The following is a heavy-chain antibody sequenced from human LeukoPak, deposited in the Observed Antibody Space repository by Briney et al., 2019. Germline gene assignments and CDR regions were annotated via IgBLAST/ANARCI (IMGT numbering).Heavy chain of an antibody. D-gene: IGHD3-3*01. CDR2: ISGSGGST. V-gene: IGHV3-23*01. CDR3: AKALNTQYYDFWSGYYTQDYYYGMDV. J-gene: IGHJ6*02. CDR1: GFTFSSYA. Sequence: GGSLRLSCAASGFTFSSYAMSWVRQAPGKGLEWVSAISGSGGSTYYADPVKGRFTISRDNSKNTLYLQMNSLRAEDTAVYYCAKALNTQYYDFWSGYYTQDYYYGMDVWGQGTTVTVSS.